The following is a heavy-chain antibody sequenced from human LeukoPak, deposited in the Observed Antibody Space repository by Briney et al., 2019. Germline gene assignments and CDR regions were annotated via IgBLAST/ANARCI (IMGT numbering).Heavy chain of an antibody. Sequence: KSGGSLRLSCAASGFTFSSSAMSWVRQAPGKGLEWVSSISSSSSYIYYADSVKGRFTISRDNAKNSLYLQMNSLRAEDTAVYYCARDHARSEGVAAYYFDYWGQGTLVTVSS. J-gene: IGHJ4*02. CDR2: ISSSSSYI. CDR1: GFTFSSSA. V-gene: IGHV3-21*01. CDR3: ARDHARSEGVAAYYFDY. D-gene: IGHD6-19*01.